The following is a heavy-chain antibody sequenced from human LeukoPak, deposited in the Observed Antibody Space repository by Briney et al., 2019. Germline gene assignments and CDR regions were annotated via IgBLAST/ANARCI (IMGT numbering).Heavy chain of an antibody. CDR1: GFSFDDYG. Sequence: GGSLRLSCAASGFSFDDYGMTWVRQAPGKGLEWVSGINWNGGITGYADSVKGRFTISRDNAKNSLYLQMNSLRAEDTALYYCARDFVGYCSGDNCYHLAFDIWGQGTMVTVSS. CDR3: ARDFVGYCSGDNCYHLAFDI. D-gene: IGHD2-15*01. J-gene: IGHJ3*02. V-gene: IGHV3-20*04. CDR2: INWNGGIT.